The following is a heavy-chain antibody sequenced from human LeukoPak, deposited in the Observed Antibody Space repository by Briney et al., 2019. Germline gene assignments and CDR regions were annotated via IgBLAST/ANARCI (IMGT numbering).Heavy chain of an antibody. Sequence: PGGSLRLSCAAPGFTFSSYAMHWVRQAPGKGLEWVAVISYDGSNKYYADSVKGRFTISRDNSKNTLYLQMNSLRAEDTAVYYCAAEGLDAFDIWGQGTMVTVSS. V-gene: IGHV3-30-3*01. CDR2: ISYDGSNK. J-gene: IGHJ3*02. D-gene: IGHD1-14*01. CDR1: GFTFSSYA. CDR3: AAEGLDAFDI.